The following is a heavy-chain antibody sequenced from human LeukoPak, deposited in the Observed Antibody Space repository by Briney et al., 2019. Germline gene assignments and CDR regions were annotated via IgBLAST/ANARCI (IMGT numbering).Heavy chain of an antibody. CDR2: IKQDGSEK. D-gene: IGHD4/OR15-4a*01. J-gene: IGHJ4*02. CDR3: AREQTLRSANPDFDY. Sequence: PGGSLRLSCAASGFTFSSYSMNWVRQAPGKGLEWVANIKQDGSEKDYVDSVKGRFTISRDNAKNSLYLQMNSLTAEDTAVYYCAREQTLRSANPDFDYWGQGTLVTVSS. CDR1: GFTFSSYS. V-gene: IGHV3-7*01.